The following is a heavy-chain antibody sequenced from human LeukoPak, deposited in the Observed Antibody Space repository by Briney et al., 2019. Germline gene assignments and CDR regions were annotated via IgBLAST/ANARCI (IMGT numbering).Heavy chain of an antibody. V-gene: IGHV5-51*01. J-gene: IGHJ3*02. CDR2: IYPGDSDT. CDR1: GYSFTSYW. D-gene: IGHD3-10*01. CDR3: ARPRNRRFGEPHAFDI. Sequence: GESLKISCKGSGYSFTSYWIGWVRQMPGKGLEWMGIIYPGDSDTRYSPSFQGQVTISADKSISTAYLQWSSLKASDTAMYYCARPRNRRFGEPHAFDIWGQGTMVTVSS.